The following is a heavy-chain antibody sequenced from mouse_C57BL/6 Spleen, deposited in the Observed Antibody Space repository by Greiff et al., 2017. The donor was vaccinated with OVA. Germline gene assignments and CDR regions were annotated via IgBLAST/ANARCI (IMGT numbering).Heavy chain of an antibody. CDR1: GFTFSSYA. CDR3: ASLYYGLDY. J-gene: IGHJ2*01. CDR2: ISDGGSYT. Sequence: EVQLQQSGGGLVKPGGSLKLSCAASGFTFSSYAMSWVRQTPEKRLEWVATISDGGSYTYYPDTVKGRFTISRDNAKNNLYLQMSHLKSEDTAMYYCASLYYGLDYWGQGTTLTVSS. V-gene: IGHV5-4*01. D-gene: IGHD2-1*01.